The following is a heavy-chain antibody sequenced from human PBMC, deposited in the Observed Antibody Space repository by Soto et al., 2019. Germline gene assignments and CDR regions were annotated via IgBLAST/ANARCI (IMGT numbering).Heavy chain of an antibody. J-gene: IGHJ5*02. CDR3: AAESYYYGSGSYNP. CDR1: GFTFSSYW. CDR2: IKQDGSEK. D-gene: IGHD3-10*01. Sequence: GGSLRLSCAASGFTFSSYWMSWVRQAPGKGLEWVANIKQDGSEKYYVYSVKGRFTISRDNAKNSLYLQMNSLRAEDTAVYYCAAESYYYGSGSYNPWGQGTLVTVSS. V-gene: IGHV3-7*01.